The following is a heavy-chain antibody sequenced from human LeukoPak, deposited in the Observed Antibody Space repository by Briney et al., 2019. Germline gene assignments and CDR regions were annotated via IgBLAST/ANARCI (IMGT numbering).Heavy chain of an antibody. CDR3: AREFQYYDILTGYRYYFDY. Sequence: PSETPSLTCTVSGGSISSYYWSWIRQPPGKGLEWIGYIYYSGSTNYNPSLKSRVTISVDTSKNQFSLKLSSVTAADTAAYYCAREFQYYDILTGYRYYFDYWGQGTLVTVSS. CDR2: IYYSGST. CDR1: GGSISSYY. V-gene: IGHV4-59*01. J-gene: IGHJ4*02. D-gene: IGHD3-9*01.